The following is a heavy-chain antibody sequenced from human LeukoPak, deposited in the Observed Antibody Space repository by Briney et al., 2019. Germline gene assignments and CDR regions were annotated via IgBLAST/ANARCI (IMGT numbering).Heavy chain of an antibody. CDR2: INHSGTT. Sequence: PSETPSLTCAVYGGSFSGYYWSWIRQPPGKGLEWIGEINHSGTTNYNPSLKSRVTTSVDTSKNQFSLKMTSVTAADTAVYYCAREGSAVTNFDYWGQGTLVTVSS. CDR3: AREGSAVTNFDY. CDR1: GGSFSGYY. D-gene: IGHD3-10*01. J-gene: IGHJ4*02. V-gene: IGHV4-34*01.